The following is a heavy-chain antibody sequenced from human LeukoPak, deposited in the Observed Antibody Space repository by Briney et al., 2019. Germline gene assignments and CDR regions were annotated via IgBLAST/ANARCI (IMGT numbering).Heavy chain of an antibody. CDR3: ARGLRDEERYYKCYYMDV. CDR2: IHTIET. CDR1: GGSISGYF. V-gene: IGHV4-4*09. Sequence: SETLSLTCTISGGSISGYFGTWIRQASGKGLEWIGYIHTIETKYNPSLQSRVSMSIDTSKNQFSLNLRSVTAADTAVYYCARGLRDEERYYKCYYMDVWGKGTTVTVSS. J-gene: IGHJ6*03. D-gene: IGHD3-22*01.